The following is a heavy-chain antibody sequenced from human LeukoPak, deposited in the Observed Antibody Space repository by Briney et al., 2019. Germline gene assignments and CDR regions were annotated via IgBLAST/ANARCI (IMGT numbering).Heavy chain of an antibody. D-gene: IGHD1-20*01. CDR2: INWNGGST. J-gene: IGHJ4*02. CDR3: AKAVTGTFSDY. V-gene: IGHV3-20*04. Sequence: GGSLSLSCAASGFTFYDYGMSWVRQAPGPGLEWGSGINWNGGSTGYADSVKGRFTIPRDNSKNTLYLQMNNLRAEDTAVYYCAKAVTGTFSDYWGQGTLVTVSS. CDR1: GFTFYDYG.